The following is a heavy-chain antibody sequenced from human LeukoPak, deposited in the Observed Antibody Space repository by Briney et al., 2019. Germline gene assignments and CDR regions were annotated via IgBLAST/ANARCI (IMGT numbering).Heavy chain of an antibody. V-gene: IGHV4-31*03. D-gene: IGHD3-10*01. CDR1: GGSISSGGYY. CDR3: ARFGYGSGSYLDY. Sequence: SETLSLTCTVSGGSISSGGYYWSWIRQRPGKGLEWIGYIYYSGSTYYNPSLKSRVTISVDTSKNQFSLKLSSVTAADTAVYYCARFGYGSGSYLDYWGQGTLVTVSS. CDR2: IYYSGST. J-gene: IGHJ4*02.